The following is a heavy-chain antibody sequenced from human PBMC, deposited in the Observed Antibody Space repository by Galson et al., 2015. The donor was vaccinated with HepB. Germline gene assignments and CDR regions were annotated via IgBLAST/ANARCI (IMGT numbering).Heavy chain of an antibody. Sequence: SVTVSCKASGYTFSTYYIHWVRQAPGQGLEWMGIINPSGGRTNYAQKFQDRVTMTRDTSTSTVYMQLSSLRSEDTAVYYCATIRVGFCITASCKADDFDIWGQGTMVTVSS. CDR3: ATIRVGFCITASCKADDFDI. J-gene: IGHJ3*02. CDR2: INPSGGRT. CDR1: GYTFSTYY. D-gene: IGHD2-2*01. V-gene: IGHV1-46*01.